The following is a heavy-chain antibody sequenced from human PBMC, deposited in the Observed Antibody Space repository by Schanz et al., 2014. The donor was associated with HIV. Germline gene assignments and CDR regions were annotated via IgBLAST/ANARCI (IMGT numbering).Heavy chain of an antibody. CDR2: ISESGGRT. D-gene: IGHD3-22*01. Sequence: EQLVESGGRSVKPGGSLRLSCAASGFSLGDYYMSWIRQAPGKGLEWVSSISESGGRTYYADSVNGRFTISRDNSKNTLYLQMTTLRIDDTAVYYCAKPEYDSRGNSQSHFDYWGQGTLVTVSS. V-gene: IGHV3-23*04. CDR1: GFSLGDYY. J-gene: IGHJ4*02. CDR3: AKPEYDSRGNSQSHFDY.